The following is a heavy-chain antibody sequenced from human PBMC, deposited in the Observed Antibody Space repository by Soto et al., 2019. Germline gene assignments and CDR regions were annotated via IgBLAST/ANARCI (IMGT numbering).Heavy chain of an antibody. D-gene: IGHD2-8*01. V-gene: IGHV1-69*13. CDR1: GCTFSSYA. J-gene: IGHJ4*02. CDR2: IIPIFGRA. CDR3: ASPRGSCNNGVCSTRSHRALDY. Sequence: SVKVSCKASGCTFSSYAISWVRQAPGQGLEWMGWIIPIFGRANYAQKFQGRVTITADESTSTAYMELSSLRSEDTAVYYCASPRGSCNNGVCSTRSHRALDYWGQGTLVTVSS.